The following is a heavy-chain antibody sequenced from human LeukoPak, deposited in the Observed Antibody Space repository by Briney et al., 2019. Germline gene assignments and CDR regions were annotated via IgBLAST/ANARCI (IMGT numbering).Heavy chain of an antibody. CDR3: ARGKGFVVVSYYYYGMDV. CDR1: GFTVSSNY. V-gene: IGHV3-66*02. J-gene: IGHJ6*02. D-gene: IGHD2-15*01. CDR2: IYSGGST. Sequence: GGSLRLSCAASGFTVSSNYMSWVRQAPGKGLEWVSVIYSGGSTYYADSVKGRFTISRDNSKNTLYLQMNSLRAEDTAVYYCARGKGFVVVSYYYYGMDVWGQGTTVTVSS.